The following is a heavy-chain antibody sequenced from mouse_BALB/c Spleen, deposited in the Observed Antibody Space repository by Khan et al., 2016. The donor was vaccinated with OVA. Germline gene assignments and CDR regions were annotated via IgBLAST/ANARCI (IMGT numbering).Heavy chain of an antibody. CDR3: ADHLTGSFVY. Sequence: EVELVESGGDLVKPGGSLKLSCAASGFTFSSYSMSWVRQTPDKRLEWVASISSGGDYTYSPDSVKGRFTISRDNAKNTLYLQMSDLKSEDTAMYYCADHLTGSFVYWGQGTLVTVTA. V-gene: IGHV5-6*01. D-gene: IGHD4-1*01. CDR2: ISSGGDYT. J-gene: IGHJ3*01. CDR1: GFTFSSYS.